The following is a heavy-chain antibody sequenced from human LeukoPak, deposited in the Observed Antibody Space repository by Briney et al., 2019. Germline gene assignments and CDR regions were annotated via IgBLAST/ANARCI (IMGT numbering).Heavy chain of an antibody. Sequence: PGGSLRLSCAASGFTFSSYAMSWVRQAPGKGLEWVSAISGSGGSTYYADSVKGRFTISRDNSKNTLYLQMNSLRAEDTAVYYCARGNRVAYYDILTGYKTPLDYWGQGTLVTVSS. J-gene: IGHJ4*02. D-gene: IGHD3-9*01. CDR1: GFTFSSYA. CDR3: ARGNRVAYYDILTGYKTPLDY. CDR2: ISGSGGST. V-gene: IGHV3-23*01.